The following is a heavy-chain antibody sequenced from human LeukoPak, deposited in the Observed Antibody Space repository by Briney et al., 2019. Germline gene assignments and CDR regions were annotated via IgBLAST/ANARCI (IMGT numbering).Heavy chain of an antibody. Sequence: GGSLRLSCAASRFTFSRYSFNWVRQAPGKGLEWVSYISSSSSTISYADSVKGRFTISRDNAKNSLYLQMNSLRDEDTAVYYCARDGYGDYPFDNWGQGTLVTVSS. CDR2: ISSSSSTI. V-gene: IGHV3-48*02. J-gene: IGHJ4*02. CDR1: RFTFSRYS. D-gene: IGHD4-17*01. CDR3: ARDGYGDYPFDN.